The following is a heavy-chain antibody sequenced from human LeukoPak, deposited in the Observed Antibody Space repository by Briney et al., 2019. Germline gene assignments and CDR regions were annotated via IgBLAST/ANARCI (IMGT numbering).Heavy chain of an antibody. CDR1: GFTFSYVY. Sequence: GGSLRLSCAASGFTFSYVYMTWIRQAPGKGLEWVSYISGDGANIFYADSVKGRFTVSRDNAKNSLYLQMNSLRGEDTAIYYCARKALVFGGIFIIPDAFDIWGQGTLVTV. D-gene: IGHD3-16*01. V-gene: IGHV3-11*04. J-gene: IGHJ3*02. CDR3: ARKALVFGGIFIIPDAFDI. CDR2: ISGDGANI.